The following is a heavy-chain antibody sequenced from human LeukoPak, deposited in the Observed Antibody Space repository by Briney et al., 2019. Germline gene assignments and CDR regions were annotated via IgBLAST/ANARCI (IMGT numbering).Heavy chain of an antibody. CDR3: ARVATPSSKWSLDY. CDR2: INSDGSST. J-gene: IGHJ4*02. Sequence: GGSLRLSCAASGFTFSAYWMHWVRQSPGKGLVWVSRINSDGSSTDYADSVKGRFTISRDIAKSTLYLQMNSLRAEDTAVYYCARVATPSSKWSLDYWGQGTLVTVSS. D-gene: IGHD2-2*01. CDR1: GFTFSAYW. V-gene: IGHV3-74*01.